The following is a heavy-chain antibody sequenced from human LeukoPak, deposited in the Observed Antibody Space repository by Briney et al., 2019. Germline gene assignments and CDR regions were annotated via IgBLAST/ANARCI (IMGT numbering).Heavy chain of an antibody. J-gene: IGHJ4*02. Sequence: SETLSLTCTVSGGSISSTIYYWGWIRQPPGKGLEWIGSIYFSGSTYYNPSLKSRVTISVDTSKNQFSLNLSSVTAAGTAMYYCGIQYYDDHYGCYPPGYWGQGTLVTVSS. CDR2: IYFSGST. CDR1: GGSISSTIYY. V-gene: IGHV4-39*01. CDR3: GIQYYDDHYGCYPPGY. D-gene: IGHD3-22*01.